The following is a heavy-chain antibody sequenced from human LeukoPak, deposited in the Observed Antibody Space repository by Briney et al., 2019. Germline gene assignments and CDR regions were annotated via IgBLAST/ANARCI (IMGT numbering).Heavy chain of an antibody. V-gene: IGHV1-69*04. CDR2: IIPILGIA. Sequence: GASVKVSCKASGGTFSSYAISWVRQAPGQGLEWMGRIIPILGIANYAQKFQGRVTITADKFTSTAYMELSSLRSEDTAVYYCASSYYYDSSGFYYYYGMDVWGQGTTVTVSS. CDR3: ASSYYYDSSGFYYYYGMDV. J-gene: IGHJ6*02. CDR1: GGTFSSYA. D-gene: IGHD3-22*01.